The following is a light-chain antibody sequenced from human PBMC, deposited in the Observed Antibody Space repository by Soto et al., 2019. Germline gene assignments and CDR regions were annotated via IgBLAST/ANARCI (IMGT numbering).Light chain of an antibody. Sequence: QSVLTQPPSASGTPGQRVTISCSGSSSNIGSNYVYWYQQLPGTAPKILIYRNNQRPSGVPDRFSGSKSGTSASLAISGLRSEDEGDYYCAAWDDSLSGPVFGGGTKLTVL. CDR3: AAWDDSLSGPV. CDR2: RNN. J-gene: IGLJ2*01. V-gene: IGLV1-47*01. CDR1: SSNIGSNY.